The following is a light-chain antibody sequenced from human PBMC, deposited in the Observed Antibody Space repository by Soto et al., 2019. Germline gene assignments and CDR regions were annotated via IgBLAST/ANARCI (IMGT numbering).Light chain of an antibody. CDR1: QPISTW. J-gene: IGKJ1*01. Sequence: IQMTQSPSPLSASVGDRVTFTCRASQPISTWLAWYQQKPGGAPKLLIYKPSTVEVGVPSRFRGSGSGTDFTLTIHTLQPADCATYYCQKYNSYPCPFDQGTTV. CDR3: QKYNSYPCP. V-gene: IGKV1-5*03. CDR2: KPS.